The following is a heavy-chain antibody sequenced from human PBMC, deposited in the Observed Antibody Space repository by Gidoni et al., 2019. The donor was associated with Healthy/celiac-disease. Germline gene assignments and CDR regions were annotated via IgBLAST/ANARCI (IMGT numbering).Heavy chain of an antibody. CDR3: AKVVDYIAARPYYYYYYGMDV. V-gene: IGHV3-23*01. J-gene: IGHJ6*02. D-gene: IGHD6-6*01. CDR2: ISGSGGST. CDR1: GFTFSSYA. Sequence: EVQLLESGGGLVQPGGSLRLSCAASGFTFSSYAMSWVRQAPGKGLEWVSAISGSGGSTYYADSVKGRFTISRDNSKNTLYLQMNSLRAEDTAVYYCAKVVDYIAARPYYYYYYGMDVWGQGTTVTVSS.